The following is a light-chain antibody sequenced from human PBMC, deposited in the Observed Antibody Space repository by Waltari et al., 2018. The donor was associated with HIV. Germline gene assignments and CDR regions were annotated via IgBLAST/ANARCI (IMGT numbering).Light chain of an antibody. CDR2: GAS. V-gene: IGKV3-20*01. Sequence: EVGLTQSPGTLSLSPGERATLFCRASQSVTGSYLAWYQPKPGQAPRLLSDGASSRATGIPDRFSVSGSGTDLTLTITRLEPEDFAVYYCQQYGSSVTFGGGTKVEIK. CDR3: QQYGSSVT. J-gene: IGKJ4*01. CDR1: QSVTGSY.